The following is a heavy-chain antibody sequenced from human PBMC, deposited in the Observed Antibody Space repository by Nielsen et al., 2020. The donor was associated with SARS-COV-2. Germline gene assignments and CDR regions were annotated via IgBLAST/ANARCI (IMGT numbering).Heavy chain of an antibody. V-gene: IGHV3-30-3*01. CDR1: GFTFSSYA. Sequence: GGSLRLSCAASGFTFSSYAMHWVRQAPGKGLEWVAVISYDGSNKYYADSVKGRFTISRDNSKNTLYLQMNSLRAEDTAVYYCARDSRVQWLGGFDYWGQGTLVTVSS. CDR2: ISYDGSNK. D-gene: IGHD6-19*01. J-gene: IGHJ4*02. CDR3: ARDSRVQWLGGFDY.